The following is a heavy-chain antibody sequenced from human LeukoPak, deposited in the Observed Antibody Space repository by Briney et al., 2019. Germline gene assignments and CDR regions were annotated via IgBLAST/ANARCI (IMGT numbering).Heavy chain of an antibody. D-gene: IGHD4-17*01. J-gene: IGHJ4*02. Sequence: ASVKVSCKASGGTLSSYAISWVRQAPGQGLEWMGRIIPIFGTANYAQKFQGRVTITTDESTSTAYMELSSLRSEDTAVYYCARNYGEWGRYYFDYWGQGTLVTVSS. CDR1: GGTLSSYA. CDR3: ARNYGEWGRYYFDY. V-gene: IGHV1-69*05. CDR2: IIPIFGTA.